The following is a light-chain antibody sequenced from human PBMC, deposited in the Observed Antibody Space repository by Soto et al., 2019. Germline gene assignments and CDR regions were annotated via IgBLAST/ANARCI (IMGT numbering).Light chain of an antibody. CDR1: QSLTGGY. CDR3: QQNGSLPIT. CDR2: SAS. V-gene: IGKV3-20*01. J-gene: IGKJ5*01. Sequence: DIGLTQSPGTLSLSPGERATLSCRASQSLTGGYLAWFQQKPGQTPRLLIYSASNRATGIPDRFSGSGSETDFTLTISRLVPEDFVVYYCQQNGSLPITFGQGTRLEI.